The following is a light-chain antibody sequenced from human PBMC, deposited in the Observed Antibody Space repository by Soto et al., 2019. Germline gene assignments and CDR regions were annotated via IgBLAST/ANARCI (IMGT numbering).Light chain of an antibody. Sequence: DIQMTQSPSTLAGSVAYTVSITWLPSQAISNYLNWYQQKPGKAPNLLIFGAKTLQSGVPSRFSGSGYGTDFTLTITTLQPEDVGIYYCQQCHATPLPFGQGTRLEIK. CDR3: QQCHATPLP. J-gene: IGKJ5*01. V-gene: IGKV1-39*01. CDR1: QAISNY. CDR2: GAK.